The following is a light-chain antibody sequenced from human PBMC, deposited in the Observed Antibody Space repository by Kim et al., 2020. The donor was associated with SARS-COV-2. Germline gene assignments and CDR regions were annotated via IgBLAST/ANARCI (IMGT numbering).Light chain of an antibody. CDR1: SSNIGNNY. Sequence: QSVLTQPPSVSAAPGQKVTISCSGSSSNIGNNYVSWYQQFPGTAPKLLIHENNKRPSGIPDRFSGSKSGTSATLGITGLQTGDEADYYCGTWDSSPSAGVFGGGTQLTVL. V-gene: IGLV1-51*01. CDR3: GTWDSSPSAGV. J-gene: IGLJ3*02. CDR2: ENN.